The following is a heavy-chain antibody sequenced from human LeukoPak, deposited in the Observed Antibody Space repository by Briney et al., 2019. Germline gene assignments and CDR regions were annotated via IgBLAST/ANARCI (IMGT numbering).Heavy chain of an antibody. CDR2: TNPSGGSA. V-gene: IGHV1-46*01. Sequence: ASVKVSCKASGYAFTNYFMHWVRLAPGQGLVWVGITNPSGGSANYAQKFQGRVTMTSDTSKSTVYMELRSLRSEDTAVYYCARVSGYCSGGTCYGLPSHGLDVWGQGTPVTVSS. D-gene: IGHD2-15*01. J-gene: IGHJ6*02. CDR1: GYAFTNYF. CDR3: ARVSGYCSGGTCYGLPSHGLDV.